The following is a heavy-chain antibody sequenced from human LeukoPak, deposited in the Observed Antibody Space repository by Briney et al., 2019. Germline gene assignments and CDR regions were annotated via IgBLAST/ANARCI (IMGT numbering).Heavy chain of an antibody. CDR2: IYRGGST. J-gene: IGHJ3*01. D-gene: IGHD3-10*01. CDR3: ARGSYGSGNYYIGDAFDL. CDR1: GFSVSSNY. V-gene: IGHV3-53*01. Sequence: GGSLRLSCAASGFSVSSNYVNWVRQAPGKGLEWVSAIYRGGSTYYADSVRGRFTISGDSSKNTLYLQMNSLRDEDTAVYYCARGSYGSGNYYIGDAFDLWGQGTMVTVSS.